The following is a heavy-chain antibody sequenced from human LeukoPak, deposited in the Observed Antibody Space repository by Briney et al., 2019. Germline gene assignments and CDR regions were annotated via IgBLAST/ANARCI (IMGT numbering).Heavy chain of an antibody. CDR2: IYYSGST. V-gene: IGHV4-59*01. CDR3: ARYTVGYFDY. D-gene: IGHD2-2*02. Sequence: SETLSLTCTVSGGSISSYYWSWIRQPPGKGLEWIGYIYYSGSTNYNPSLKSRVTISVDTSKNQFSLKLSSVTAADTAVYYCARYTVGYFDYWGQGTLVTVSS. CDR1: GGSISSYY. J-gene: IGHJ4*02.